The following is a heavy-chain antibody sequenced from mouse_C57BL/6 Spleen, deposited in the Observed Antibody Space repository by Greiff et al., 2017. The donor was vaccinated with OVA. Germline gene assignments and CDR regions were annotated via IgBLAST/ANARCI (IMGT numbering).Heavy chain of an antibody. CDR3: ARTARGSSYVGAMDY. V-gene: IGHV5-17*01. CDR1: GFTFSDYG. D-gene: IGHD1-1*01. J-gene: IGHJ4*01. Sequence: EVQRVESGGGLVKPGGSLKLSCAASGFTFSDYGMHWVRQAPEKGLEWVAYISSGSSTIYYADTVKGRFPISRDNAKNTLFLQMTSLRSEDTAMYYCARTARGSSYVGAMDYWGQGTSVTVSS. CDR2: ISSGSSTI.